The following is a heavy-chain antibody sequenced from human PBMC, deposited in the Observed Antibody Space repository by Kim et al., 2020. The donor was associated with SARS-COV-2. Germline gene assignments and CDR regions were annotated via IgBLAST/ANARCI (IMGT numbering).Heavy chain of an antibody. J-gene: IGHJ6*02. D-gene: IGHD5-12*01. CDR1: GYTFTSYY. CDR2: INPSGGST. CDR3: AREGPHSGYDSFEGHYYYYYGMDV. V-gene: IGHV1-46*01. Sequence: ASVKVSCKASGYTFTSYYMHWVRQAPGQGLEWMGIINPSGGSTSYAQKFQGRVTMTRDTSTSTVYMELSSLRSEDTAVYYCAREGPHSGYDSFEGHYYYYYGMDVWGQGTTVTVSS.